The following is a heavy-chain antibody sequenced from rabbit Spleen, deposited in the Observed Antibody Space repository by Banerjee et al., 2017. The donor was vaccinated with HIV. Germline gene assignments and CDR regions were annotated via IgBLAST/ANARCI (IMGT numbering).Heavy chain of an antibody. CDR2: ISIGGGGST. J-gene: IGHJ6*01. V-gene: IGHV1S45*01. CDR1: GFSFSGSFW. CDR3: AKTYVSSSTVYEPFSL. D-gene: IGHD1-1*01. Sequence: QEQLVESGGGLVQPEGSLTLTCTASGFSFSGSFWICGVRQAPGKGLEWIGCISIGGGGSTHYASWAKGRFTISKTSPTTVTLQMTSLTAADTATYFCAKTYVSSSTVYEPFSLWGQGTLVTVS.